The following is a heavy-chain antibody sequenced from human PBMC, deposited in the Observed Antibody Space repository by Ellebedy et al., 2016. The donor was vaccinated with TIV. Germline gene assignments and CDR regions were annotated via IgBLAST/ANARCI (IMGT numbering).Heavy chain of an antibody. CDR1: GFTFSSYA. J-gene: IGHJ4*01. CDR3: AKDLAIAPPGNGYLHY. CDR2: ISGSGLST. Sequence: PGGSLRLSCAASGFTFSSYALTWVRQASGKGLEWVSTISGSGLSTYYADSVKGRFTISRDNSKNTLYLHMISLRTEDTAIYYCAKDLAIAPPGNGYLHYWGHGTLVTVSS. V-gene: IGHV3-23*01. D-gene: IGHD6-13*01.